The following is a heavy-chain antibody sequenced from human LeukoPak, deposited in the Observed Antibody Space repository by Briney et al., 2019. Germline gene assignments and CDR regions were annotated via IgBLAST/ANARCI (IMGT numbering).Heavy chain of an antibody. CDR2: ISSSSRYI. V-gene: IGHV3-21*01. D-gene: IGHD6-19*01. Sequence: PGGSPGLSCAASGFTFSTYSMNWVRQAPGKGLEWVSSISSSSRYIYYADSVKGRFTISRDNAKNSLYLQVNSLRAEDTAVYYCARVSVAAAFDVSDRETLLTVSS. J-gene: IGHJ3*01. CDR3: ARVSVAAAFDV. CDR1: GFTFSTYS.